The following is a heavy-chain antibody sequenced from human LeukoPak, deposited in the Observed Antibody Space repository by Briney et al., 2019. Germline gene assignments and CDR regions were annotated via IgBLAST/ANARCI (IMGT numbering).Heavy chain of an antibody. J-gene: IGHJ4*02. CDR2: ISGSGGST. CDR3: AKDVQEVDYFDY. D-gene: IGHD2-15*01. Sequence: GGSLRLSCAASGFTFSSYAMSWVRQAPGKGLEWVSAISGSGGSTYYADSVKGRFTISRDNSKNTPYLQMNSLRAEDTAVYYCAKDVQEVDYFDYWGQGTLVTVSS. V-gene: IGHV3-23*01. CDR1: GFTFSSYA.